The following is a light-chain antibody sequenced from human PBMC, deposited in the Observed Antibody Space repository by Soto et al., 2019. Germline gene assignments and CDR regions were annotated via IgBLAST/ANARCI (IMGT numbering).Light chain of an antibody. J-gene: IGKJ5*01. CDR1: QSVSSY. CDR2: GAS. CDR3: QQYDNSPIT. V-gene: IGKV3-20*01. Sequence: EIVLTQSPATLSLSPGERATLSCKASQSVSSYLAWYQQKHGQAPRLXIYGASSRATGIPDRFSGTGSETDLTINISRLQPEDCEVYYGQQYDNSPITFGQGTRLEIK.